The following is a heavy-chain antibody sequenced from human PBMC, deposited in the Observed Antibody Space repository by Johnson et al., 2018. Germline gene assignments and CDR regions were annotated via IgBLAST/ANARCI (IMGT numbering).Heavy chain of an antibody. CDR3: ARAGGLYYYYYYVDV. CDR2: ISYDGSNK. J-gene: IGHJ6*03. Sequence: VQLVETGGGVVQPGRSLRLSCAASGFTFSSYAMHWVRQAPGKGLEWVVVISYDGSNKYYADSVKGRFTISRDNSKNTLYLQMNSLRAEDTAVYYCARAGGLYYYYYYVDVWGKGTTVTVSS. V-gene: IGHV3-30-3*01. CDR1: GFTFSSYA.